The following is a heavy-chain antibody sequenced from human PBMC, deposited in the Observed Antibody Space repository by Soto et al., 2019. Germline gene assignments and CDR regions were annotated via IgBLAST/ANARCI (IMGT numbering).Heavy chain of an antibody. Sequence: GGSLRLSCAASGFTFSSYWMCWVRQAPGKGLEWVANIKQDGSEKYYVDSVKGRFTISRDNAKNSLYLQMNSLRAEDTAVYYCARDRGDYSNYWFDPWGQGTLVTVSS. CDR1: GFTFSSYW. CDR3: ARDRGDYSNYWFDP. V-gene: IGHV3-7*01. CDR2: IKQDGSEK. J-gene: IGHJ5*02. D-gene: IGHD4-4*01.